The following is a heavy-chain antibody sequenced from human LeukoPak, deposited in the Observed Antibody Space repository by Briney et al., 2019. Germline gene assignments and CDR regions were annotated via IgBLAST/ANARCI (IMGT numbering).Heavy chain of an antibody. V-gene: IGHV3-23*01. Sequence: GGSLRLSCAASGFTFSSYGMHWVRQAPGKGLEWVSAISGSGGSTYFADSVKGRFTISRDNSKNTLYLQMDILRADDTAVYYCAKGAGYDFWSGGYYYYMDVWGKGTTVTVSS. J-gene: IGHJ6*03. D-gene: IGHD3-3*01. CDR1: GFTFSSYG. CDR2: ISGSGGST. CDR3: AKGAGYDFWSGGYYYYMDV.